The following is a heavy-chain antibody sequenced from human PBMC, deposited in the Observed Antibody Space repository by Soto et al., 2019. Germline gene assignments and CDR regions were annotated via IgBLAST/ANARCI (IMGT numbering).Heavy chain of an antibody. CDR1: GYTFTSYA. Sequence: QVQLVQSGAEEKKPGASVKVSCKASGYTFTSYAMHWVRQAPGQRLEWMGWINAGNGNTKYSQKFQGRVTITRDTSARTAYMELSSLRAEDTAVYYCASSGCTNGVCYPRPLDYWGQGTLVTVSS. V-gene: IGHV1-3*05. J-gene: IGHJ4*02. CDR2: INAGNGNT. CDR3: ASSGCTNGVCYPRPLDY. D-gene: IGHD2-8*01.